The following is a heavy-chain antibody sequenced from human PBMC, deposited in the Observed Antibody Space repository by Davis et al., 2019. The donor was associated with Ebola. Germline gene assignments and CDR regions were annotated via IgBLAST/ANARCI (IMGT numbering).Heavy chain of an antibody. J-gene: IGHJ4*02. Sequence: SETLSLTCTVSGASVSSGADYWSWLRQRPGKGVEWIGYIYYSVLTYYNPSLKRRVTIFIDTSKNQLSLNVTSVTAADTAVYYCAKARALRISVTRGLRCDYWGRGIVVSVSS. CDR1: GASVSSGADY. D-gene: IGHD4-17*01. CDR2: IYYSVLT. V-gene: IGHV4-31*03. CDR3: AKARALRISVTRGLRCDY.